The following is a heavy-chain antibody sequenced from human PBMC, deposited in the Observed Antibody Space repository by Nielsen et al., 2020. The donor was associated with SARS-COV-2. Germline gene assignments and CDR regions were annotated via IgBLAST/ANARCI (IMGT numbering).Heavy chain of an antibody. V-gene: IGHV4-31*03. CDR1: GGSISSGGYY. D-gene: IGHD5-12*01. J-gene: IGHJ5*01. CDR3: GRSGYSGSAITSHLDS. Sequence: SETLSLTCTVSGGSISSGGYYWSWIRQHPGGGLEWIGYIYYSGTTYYNPSLKSRATLSVDTSENQFSLRLTSVTAADTAVYYCGRSGYSGSAITSHLDSWGQGTLVTVSS. CDR2: IYYSGTT.